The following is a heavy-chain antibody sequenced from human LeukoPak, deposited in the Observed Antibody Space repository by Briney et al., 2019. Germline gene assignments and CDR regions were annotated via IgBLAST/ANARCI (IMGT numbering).Heavy chain of an antibody. V-gene: IGHV4-38-2*01. J-gene: IGHJ4*02. Sequence: SETLSLTCAVSGYSIRSGDYWGWIRQSPGKGLEWIGSIYHSGSTHYNPSLKSRVTISVDTSKNQFSLMLSSVTAADTALYYCARVDYGGNQLRYYYFDYWARETWSPSPQ. CDR1: GYSIRSGDY. D-gene: IGHD4-23*01. CDR3: ARVDYGGNQLRYYYFDY. CDR2: IYHSGST.